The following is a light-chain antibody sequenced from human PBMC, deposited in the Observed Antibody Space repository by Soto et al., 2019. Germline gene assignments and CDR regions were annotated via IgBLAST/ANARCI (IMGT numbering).Light chain of an antibody. V-gene: IGKV3-11*01. Sequence: EIVLTQSPATLSLSPGERATLSCRASQSVSSYLAWYQQKPGQAPRLLIYDASNRATGIPAMFSGSGSGTDFTLTISSLEPEDFAVYYCQQRSNWPPLWTFGQGTKVEIK. CDR1: QSVSSY. J-gene: IGKJ1*01. CDR2: DAS. CDR3: QQRSNWPPLWT.